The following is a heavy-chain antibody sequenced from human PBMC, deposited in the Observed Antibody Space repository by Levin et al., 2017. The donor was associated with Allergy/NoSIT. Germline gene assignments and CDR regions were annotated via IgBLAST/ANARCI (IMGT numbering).Heavy chain of an antibody. D-gene: IGHD6-13*01. V-gene: IGHV3-30-3*01. CDR3: ARDSAYSSSWYGFFDF. Sequence: LSLTCAASGFGFSQYAMHWVRQAPGKGLEWMAVVSYNEGVKYYSDSVKGRFTISRDNSKNTLYLQMSSLRAEDTAVYYCARDSAYSSSWYGFFDFWGQGILVTVSS. J-gene: IGHJ4*02. CDR1: GFGFSQYA. CDR2: VSYNEGVK.